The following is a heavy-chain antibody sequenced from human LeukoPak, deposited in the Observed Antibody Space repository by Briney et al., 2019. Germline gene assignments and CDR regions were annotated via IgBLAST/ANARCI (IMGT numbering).Heavy chain of an antibody. Sequence: GGSLRLSYAASGFTFSSLAMRWVRQAPGKGLEWVSTIYTGGNTYYAASVKGRFTISRDFSKNTVFLHMNSLRAEDTAMYYCARGDDSGYYDYFDYWGQGALVTVSS. D-gene: IGHD3-22*01. V-gene: IGHV3-53*01. CDR2: IYTGGNT. J-gene: IGHJ4*02. CDR1: GFTFSSLA. CDR3: ARGDDSGYYDYFDY.